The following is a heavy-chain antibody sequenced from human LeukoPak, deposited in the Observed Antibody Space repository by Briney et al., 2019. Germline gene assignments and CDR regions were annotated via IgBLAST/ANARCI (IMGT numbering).Heavy chain of an antibody. J-gene: IGHJ4*02. V-gene: IGHV3-23*01. CDR2: ISGSGGST. D-gene: IGHD1-26*01. CDR3: AKDSGSYFGLFDY. CDR1: GFTFSSYA. Sequence: PGGSLRLSCAASGFTFSSYAMSWVRQAPGKGLEWVSAISGSGGSTYYADSVKGRFTISRDNSKNTLYLQMNSLGAEDTAVYYCAKDSGSYFGLFDYWGQGTLVTVSS.